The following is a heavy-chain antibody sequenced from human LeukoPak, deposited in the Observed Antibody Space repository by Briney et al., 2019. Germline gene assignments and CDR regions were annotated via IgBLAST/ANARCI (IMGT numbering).Heavy chain of an antibody. V-gene: IGHV3-53*01. Sequence: GGSLRLSCAASGFTVSSNYMSWVRQAPGKGLEWVSVIYSGGSTYYADSVKGRFTISRDNSENTLYLQMNSLRAEDTAVYYCAREDYVEPGFFDYWGQGTLVTVSS. CDR2: IYSGGST. CDR3: AREDYVEPGFFDY. J-gene: IGHJ4*02. CDR1: GFTVSSNY. D-gene: IGHD4-17*01.